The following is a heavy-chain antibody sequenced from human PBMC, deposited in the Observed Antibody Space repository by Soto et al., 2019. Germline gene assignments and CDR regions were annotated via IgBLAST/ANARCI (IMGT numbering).Heavy chain of an antibody. Sequence: PSETLSLTCGVSGVSVGSDAYYWSWIRQHPGKGLEWVGFISHRGNTYYNPSLKSRLTLSVDMSKNQFSLTLTSVTAADTAVYFCARYRFNAAWSKFDYWGQGTLVTLSS. CDR1: GVSVGSDAYY. J-gene: IGHJ4*02. CDR2: ISHRGNT. V-gene: IGHV4-31*11. D-gene: IGHD3-16*02. CDR3: ARYRFNAAWSKFDY.